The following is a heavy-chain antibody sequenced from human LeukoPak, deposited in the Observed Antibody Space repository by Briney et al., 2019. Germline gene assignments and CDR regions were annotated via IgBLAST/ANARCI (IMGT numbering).Heavy chain of an antibody. V-gene: IGHV4-59*08. D-gene: IGHD3-10*01. CDR1: GGSISAYD. Sequence: SETLSLTCTVSGGSISAYDWSWIRQPPGKGLEWIGNIYDSQISSYNPSLKSRVTISLDTSQNQLSLDLSSVTAADTAVYYYARHSLVFYGSGSYFLNSMDVWGQGTTVTVSS. CDR2: IYDSQIS. J-gene: IGHJ6*02. CDR3: ARHSLVFYGSGSYFLNSMDV.